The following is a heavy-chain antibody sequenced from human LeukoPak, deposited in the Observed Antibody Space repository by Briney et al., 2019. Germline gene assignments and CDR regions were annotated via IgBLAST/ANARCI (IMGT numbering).Heavy chain of an antibody. V-gene: IGHV3-23*01. D-gene: IGHD3-16*02. J-gene: IGHJ4*02. CDR3: AKDQDYDYIWGSSRV. Sequence: GGSLRLSCAASGFTFSNYAMSWVRQAPGKGLEWVSAISGSGASTIYADSVRGRFTISRDNSKNTLYLQMDSLRAEDTAVYYCAKDQDYDYIWGSSRVWGQGTLVTVSS. CDR1: GFTFSNYA. CDR2: ISGSGAST.